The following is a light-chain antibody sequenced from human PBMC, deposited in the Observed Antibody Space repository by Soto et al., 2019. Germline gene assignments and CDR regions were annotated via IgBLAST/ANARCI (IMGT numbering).Light chain of an antibody. CDR3: QQYDTYSVYT. CDR2: DAS. CDR1: QSIGTW. V-gene: IGKV1-5*01. Sequence: DIQMTQSPSTLSASVGDRVTITCRASQSIGTWLAWYQQKPGKAPKLLIYDASTLESGVPSRFSGSGSGTEFTLIISSLQPDDFATYYCQQYDTYSVYTFGQGTKVDIK. J-gene: IGKJ2*01.